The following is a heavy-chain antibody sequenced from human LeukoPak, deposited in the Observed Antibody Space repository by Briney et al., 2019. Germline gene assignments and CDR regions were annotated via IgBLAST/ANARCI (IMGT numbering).Heavy chain of an antibody. J-gene: IGHJ4*02. V-gene: IGHV3-74*01. CDR2: INTDGSIK. Sequence: PGGSLRLSCAGSGFTFGSFWMHWVRQAPGKGLVWVSRINTDGSIKDYADSVKGRFTISRDNGKNTVDLQMNSLRAEDSALYYCARGSIWYFDYWGQGTLVTVSS. CDR3: ARGSIWYFDY. D-gene: IGHD6-13*01. CDR1: GFTFGSFW.